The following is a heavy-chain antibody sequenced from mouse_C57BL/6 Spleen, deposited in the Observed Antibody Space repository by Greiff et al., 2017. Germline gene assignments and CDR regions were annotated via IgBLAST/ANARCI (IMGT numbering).Heavy chain of an antibody. CDR3: TVPTIVTSDYFDY. J-gene: IGHJ2*01. CDR2: IDPENGDT. Sequence: EVQLKESGAELVRPGASVKLSCTASGFNIKDDYMHWVKQRPEQGLEWIGWIDPENGDTEYASKFQGKATITADTSSNTAYLQLSSLTSEDTAVYYCTVPTIVTSDYFDYWGQGTTLTVSS. V-gene: IGHV14-4*01. D-gene: IGHD2-5*01. CDR1: GFNIKDDY.